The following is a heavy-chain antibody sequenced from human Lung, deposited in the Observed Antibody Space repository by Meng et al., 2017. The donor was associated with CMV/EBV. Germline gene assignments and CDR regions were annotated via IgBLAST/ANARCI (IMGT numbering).Heavy chain of an antibody. J-gene: IGHJ4*02. Sequence: LTCAASGFTFSSYGMHWVRQAPGKGLEWVAFIRYDGSNKYYADSVKGRFTISRDNSKNTVYLQMNSLRAEDTAVYYCAKGKATIAAAGPLDYWGQGTLVTVSS. V-gene: IGHV3-30*02. CDR1: GFTFSSYG. CDR2: IRYDGSNK. D-gene: IGHD6-13*01. CDR3: AKGKATIAAAGPLDY.